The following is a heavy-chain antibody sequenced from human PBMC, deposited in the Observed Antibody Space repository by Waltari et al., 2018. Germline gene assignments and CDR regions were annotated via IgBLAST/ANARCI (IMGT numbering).Heavy chain of an antibody. CDR2: IYHTGTT. CDR1: GGSIYISNL. D-gene: IGHD6-19*01. Sequence: QVQLQESGPGLVKPLGTLSLTCAISGGSIYISNLWSWVRQAPGKGLDWIGEIYHTGTTNYNPALKSRVTISVDKSRNHFSLNLTAVTVADTALYYCASRAVAGNNFDYWGQGRLVTVSS. V-gene: IGHV4-4*02. J-gene: IGHJ4*02. CDR3: ASRAVAGNNFDY.